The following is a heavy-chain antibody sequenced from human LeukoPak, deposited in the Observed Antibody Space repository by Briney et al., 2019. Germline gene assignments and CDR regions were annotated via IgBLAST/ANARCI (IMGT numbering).Heavy chain of an antibody. Sequence: ASVKVSCKASGYTFTGYYMHWVRQAPGQGLEWMGWINPNSGGTNYAQKCQGRVTMTRDTSISTAYMELSRLRSDDTPVYYCAREGYITGDSSDYRYYYYYYMDVWGKGSTVTVSS. D-gene: IGHD3-22*01. CDR3: AREGYITGDSSDYRYYYYYYMDV. CDR2: INPNSGGT. J-gene: IGHJ6*03. V-gene: IGHV1-2*02. CDR1: GYTFTGYY.